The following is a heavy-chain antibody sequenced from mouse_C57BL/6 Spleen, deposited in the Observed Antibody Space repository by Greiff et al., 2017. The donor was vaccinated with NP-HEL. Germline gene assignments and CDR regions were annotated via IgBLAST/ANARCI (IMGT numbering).Heavy chain of an antibody. CDR2: IDPSDSYT. CDR3: ARGHYGSSPWYFDV. D-gene: IGHD1-1*01. CDR1: GYTFTSYW. J-gene: IGHJ1*03. V-gene: IGHV1-69*01. Sequence: VQLQQPGAELVMPGASVKLSCKASGYTFTSYWMHWVKQRPGQGLEWIGEIDPSDSYTNYNQKFKGKSTLTVDKSSITAYLQLSSLTSEDSAVYYCARGHYGSSPWYFDVWGTGTTVTVSS.